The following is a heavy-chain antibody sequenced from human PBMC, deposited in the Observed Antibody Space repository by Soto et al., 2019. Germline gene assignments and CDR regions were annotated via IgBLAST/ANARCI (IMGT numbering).Heavy chain of an antibody. CDR2: IIPIFGTA. V-gene: IGHV1-69*13. J-gene: IGHJ5*02. D-gene: IGHD3-10*01. CDR3: ARSGTNYRNNWFDP. CDR1: GGTFSSYA. Sequence: SVKVSCKASGGTFSSYAISWVRQAPGQGLEWMGGIIPIFGTANYAQKFQGRVTITADESTSTAYMELSSLRSEDTAVYYCARSGTNYRNNWFDPWGQGTLVTVSS.